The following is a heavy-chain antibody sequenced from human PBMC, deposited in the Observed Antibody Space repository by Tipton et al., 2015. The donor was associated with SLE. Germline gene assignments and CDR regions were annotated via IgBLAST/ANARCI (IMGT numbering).Heavy chain of an antibody. CDR3: ARDAPILGDPPGWYMDV. CDR2: IYYSGST. Sequence: LRLSCTVSGGSISSYYWSWIRQPPGKGLEWIGYIYYSGSTNYNPSLKSRVTISVDTSKNQFSLKLSSVTAAGTAVYYCARDAPILGDPPGWYMDVWGKGTTVTISS. V-gene: IGHV4-59*01. CDR1: GGSISSYY. D-gene: IGHD3-3*01. J-gene: IGHJ6*03.